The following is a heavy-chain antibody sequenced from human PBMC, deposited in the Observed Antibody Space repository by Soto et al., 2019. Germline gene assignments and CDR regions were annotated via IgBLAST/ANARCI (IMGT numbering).Heavy chain of an antibody. J-gene: IGHJ4*02. D-gene: IGHD2-2*01. Sequence: PSETLSLTCTVSGGSMSSYYWTWLRQSPGRGLEWIGYISYSGSTYYNPSLKSRVTISADTSKNQFSLRMNSMIAADTAAYYCARAEPDASVGYWGQGTLVTVS. CDR1: GGSMSSYY. CDR3: ARAEPDASVGY. V-gene: IGHV4-59*01. CDR2: ISYSGST.